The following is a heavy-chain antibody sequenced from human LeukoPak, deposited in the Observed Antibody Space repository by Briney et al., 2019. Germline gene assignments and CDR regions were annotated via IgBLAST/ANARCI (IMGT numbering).Heavy chain of an antibody. CDR3: AGSGGRSSSWYRFDY. CDR2: IYYSGST. CDR1: GGSISSGDYY. Sequence: PSETLSLTCTVSGGSISSGDYYWSWIRQPPGKGLEWIGYIYYSGSTYYNPSLKSRVTISVDTSKNQLSLKLSSVTAADTAVYYCAGSGGRSSSWYRFDYWGQGTLVTVSS. D-gene: IGHD6-13*01. V-gene: IGHV4-30-4*01. J-gene: IGHJ4*02.